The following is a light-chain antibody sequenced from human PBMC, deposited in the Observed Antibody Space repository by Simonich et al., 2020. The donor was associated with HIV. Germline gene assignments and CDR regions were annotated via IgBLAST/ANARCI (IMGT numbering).Light chain of an antibody. Sequence: DIVMTQSPDSLAVSLGERATINCKSSQSFLSSSNNKNYLAWYQQKPGQPPKLLIYWASTRESGVPDRFSGSGSGTDFTLTISSLQAEDVAVYYCQQYYSTPQTFGQGTKLEIK. J-gene: IGKJ2*01. V-gene: IGKV4-1*01. CDR1: QSFLSSSNNKNY. CDR2: WAS. CDR3: QQYYSTPQT.